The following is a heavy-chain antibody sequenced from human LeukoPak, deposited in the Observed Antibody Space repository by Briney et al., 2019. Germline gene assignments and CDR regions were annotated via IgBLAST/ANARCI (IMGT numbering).Heavy chain of an antibody. D-gene: IGHD6-19*01. Sequence: GASVKVSCKASGYTFTSYDINWVRQATGQGLEWMGWMNPNSGNTGYAQKFQGRVTMTRNTSISTAYMELSSLRSEDTAVYYCASLVAGDDASDIWGQGTMVTVSS. CDR2: MNPNSGNT. J-gene: IGHJ3*02. CDR1: GYTFTSYD. V-gene: IGHV1-8*01. CDR3: ASLVAGDDASDI.